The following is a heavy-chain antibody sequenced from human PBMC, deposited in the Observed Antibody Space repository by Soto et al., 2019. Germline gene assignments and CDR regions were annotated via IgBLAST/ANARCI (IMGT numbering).Heavy chain of an antibody. J-gene: IGHJ4*02. CDR3: ARDFSAVAVSAYFDC. CDR2: ISAYNGNT. CDR1: GYTFTSYV. D-gene: IGHD6-19*01. Sequence: GASVKVSCKASGYTFTSYVISWVRHAPGQGLEWMGWISAYNGNTNYAQKLQGRVTMTTDTSTSTAYMELRSLRSDDTAVYYCARDFSAVAVSAYFDCWGQGTLVTVSS. V-gene: IGHV1-18*01.